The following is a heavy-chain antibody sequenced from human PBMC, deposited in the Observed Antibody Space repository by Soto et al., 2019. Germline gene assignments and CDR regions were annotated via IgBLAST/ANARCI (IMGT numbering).Heavy chain of an antibody. D-gene: IGHD6-13*01. CDR3: ARDAPIARMDV. V-gene: IGHV1-46*01. J-gene: IGHJ6*02. CDR2: INPSGGST. Sequence: AAVKVSCKASGYTFTSYYMHWVPQAPGQGLEWMGIINPSGGSTNYAQKFQGRVTITADESTSTAYMELSSLRSEDTAVYYCARDAPIARMDVWGQGTTVTVS. CDR1: GYTFTSYY.